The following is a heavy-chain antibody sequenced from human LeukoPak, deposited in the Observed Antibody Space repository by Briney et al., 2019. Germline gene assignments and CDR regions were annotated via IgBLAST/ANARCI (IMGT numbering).Heavy chain of an antibody. V-gene: IGHV3-33*01. CDR1: GFTFSIYG. CDR2: IWYDGSNK. Sequence: GRSLRLSCAASGFTFSIYGMHWVRQAPGKGLEWVAVIWYDGSNKYYADSVKGRFTISRDNSKNTLYLQMNSLRAEDTAVYYCATLGDYGDYSFDYWGQGTLVTVSS. CDR3: ATLGDYGDYSFDY. J-gene: IGHJ4*02. D-gene: IGHD4-17*01.